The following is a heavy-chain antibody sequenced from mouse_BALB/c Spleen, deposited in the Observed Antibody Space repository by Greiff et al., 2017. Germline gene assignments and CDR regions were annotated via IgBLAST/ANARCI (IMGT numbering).Heavy chain of an antibody. Sequence: QVQLQQPGAELVKPGASVKLSCKASGYTFTSYWMHWVKQRPGQGLEWIGEIDPSDSYTNYNQKFKGKATLTVDKSSSTAYMELRSLTSEDSAVYYCARRDYGNSFAYWGQGTLVTVSA. J-gene: IGHJ3*01. CDR3: ARRDYGNSFAY. CDR2: IDPSDSYT. D-gene: IGHD2-1*01. CDR1: GYTFTSYW. V-gene: IGHV1-69*02.